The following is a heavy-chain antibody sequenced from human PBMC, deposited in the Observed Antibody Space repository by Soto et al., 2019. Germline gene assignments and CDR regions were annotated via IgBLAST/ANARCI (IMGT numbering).Heavy chain of an antibody. D-gene: IGHD3-3*01. V-gene: IGHV3-9*01. Sequence: GGSLRLSCAASGFTFDDYAMHWVRQAPGKGLEWVSGISWNSGSIGYADSVKGRFTISRDNAKNSLYLQMNSLRAEDTALYYCAKGQIRIFELIKLGVWGQGNTVNV. CDR1: GFTFDDYA. J-gene: IGHJ6*01. CDR2: ISWNSGSI. CDR3: AKGQIRIFELIKLGV.